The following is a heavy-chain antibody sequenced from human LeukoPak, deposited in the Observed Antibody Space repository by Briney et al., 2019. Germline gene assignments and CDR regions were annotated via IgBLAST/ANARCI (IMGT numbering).Heavy chain of an antibody. D-gene: IGHD3-3*01. CDR2: ISSSGSTI. J-gene: IGHJ6*02. CDR1: GFTFSDYY. CDR3: ARDGTIFGVVIDLYYYYGMDV. V-gene: IGHV3-11*01. Sequence: PGGSLRLSCAASGFTFSDYYMSWIRQAPGKGLEWVSYISSSGSTIYYADSVKGRFTISRDNAKNSLYLQMNSLRAEDTAVYYCARDGTIFGVVIDLYYYYGMDVWGQGTTVTVSS.